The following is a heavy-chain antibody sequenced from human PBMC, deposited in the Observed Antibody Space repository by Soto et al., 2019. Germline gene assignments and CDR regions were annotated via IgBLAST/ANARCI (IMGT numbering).Heavy chain of an antibody. CDR1: GGSISSYY. D-gene: IGHD3-22*01. V-gene: IGHV4-59*12. CDR2: IYYSGST. CDR3: ARPYDSSGSYLPFDY. Sequence: SETLSLTCTVSGGSISSYYWSWIRQPPGKGLEWIGYIYYSGSTNYSPSLKSRVSISIDTSKNTLYMQMNSLRAEDTAVYYCARPYDSSGSYLPFDYWGQGTLVTVSS. J-gene: IGHJ4*02.